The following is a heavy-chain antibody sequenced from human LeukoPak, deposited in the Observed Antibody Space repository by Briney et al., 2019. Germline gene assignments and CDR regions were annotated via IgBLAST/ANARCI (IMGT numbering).Heavy chain of an antibody. CDR1: GFTFDDYA. D-gene: IGHD1-26*01. J-gene: IGHJ6*02. CDR3: AKEMDSGSYSSYYYYGMDV. Sequence: GRSLRLSCAASGFTFDDYAMHWVRQAPGKDLEWVSGLSWNSGSIGYADSVKGRFSISRDNAKNSLYLQMNSLRAEDTALYYCAKEMDSGSYSSYYYYGMDVWGQGTTVTVSS. V-gene: IGHV3-9*01. CDR2: LSWNSGSI.